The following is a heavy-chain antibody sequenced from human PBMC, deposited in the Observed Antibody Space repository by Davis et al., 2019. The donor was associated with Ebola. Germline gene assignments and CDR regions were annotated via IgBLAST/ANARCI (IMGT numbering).Heavy chain of an antibody. CDR2: IYHSGST. CDR3: ARRNYDYIWGSYRYMEVGYFDY. J-gene: IGHJ4*02. D-gene: IGHD3-16*02. CDR1: GGSISSSNW. V-gene: IGHV4-4*02. Sequence: MPGGSLRLSCAVSGGSISSSNWWSWVRQPPGKGLEWIGEIYHSGSTNYNPSLKSRVTISVDKSKNQFSLKLSSVTAADTAVYYCARRNYDYIWGSYRYMEVGYFDYWGQGTLVTVSS.